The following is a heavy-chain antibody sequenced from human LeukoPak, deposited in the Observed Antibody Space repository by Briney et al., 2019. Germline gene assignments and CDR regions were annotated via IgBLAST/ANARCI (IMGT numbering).Heavy chain of an antibody. CDR3: ASWPLVDMTTSGLDY. Sequence: PSETLSLTCAVHGGSFSGYYWSWIRQPPGKGLEWIGEINHSGSTNYNPSLKSRVTISVDTSKNQFSLKLSSVTAADTAVYYCASWPLVDMTTSGLDYWGQGTLVTVSS. J-gene: IGHJ4*02. V-gene: IGHV4-34*01. CDR1: GGSFSGYY. D-gene: IGHD5-24*01. CDR2: INHSGST.